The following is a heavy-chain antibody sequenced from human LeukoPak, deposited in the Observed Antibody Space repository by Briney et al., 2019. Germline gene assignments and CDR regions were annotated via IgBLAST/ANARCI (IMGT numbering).Heavy chain of an antibody. V-gene: IGHV3-11*04. CDR3: ARDPNYGSGSYYIGLDYTDV. J-gene: IGHJ6*03. D-gene: IGHD3-10*01. CDR2: ISSSGSTI. CDR1: GFTFSDYY. Sequence: GGSLRLPCAASGFTFSDYYMSWIRQAPGKGLEWVSYISSSGSTIYYADSVKGRFTISRDNAKNSLYLQMNSLRAEDTAVYYCARDPNYGSGSYYIGLDYTDVWGKGTTVTVSS.